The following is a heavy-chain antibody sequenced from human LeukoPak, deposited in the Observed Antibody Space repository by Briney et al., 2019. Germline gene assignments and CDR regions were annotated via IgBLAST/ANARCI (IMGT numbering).Heavy chain of an antibody. CDR3: ARAQRGDYGGYYYMDV. D-gene: IGHD4-17*01. V-gene: IGHV3-64*01. CDR2: ISSNGGST. Sequence: GGSLRLSCAASGFTFSSYAMHWVRQAPGKGLEYVSAISSNGGSTYYANSVKGRFTISRDNAKNTLYLQMGSLRAEDMAVYYCARAQRGDYGGYYYMDVWGKGTTVTVSS. J-gene: IGHJ6*03. CDR1: GFTFSSYA.